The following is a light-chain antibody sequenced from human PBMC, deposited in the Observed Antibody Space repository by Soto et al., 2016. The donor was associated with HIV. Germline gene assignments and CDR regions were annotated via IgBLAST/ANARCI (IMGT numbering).Light chain of an antibody. CDR3: QQYHSYAIT. CDR2: KAS. V-gene: IGKV1-5*03. CDR1: QSSSSW. Sequence: DIQMTQSPSILSASVGDRVTITCRASQSSSSWLAWYQQKPGKTPKLLIYKASSLEAGVPSRFSGSGSGTEFTLTISSLQPDDFATYYCQQYHSYAITFGGGTKVEIK. J-gene: IGKJ4*01.